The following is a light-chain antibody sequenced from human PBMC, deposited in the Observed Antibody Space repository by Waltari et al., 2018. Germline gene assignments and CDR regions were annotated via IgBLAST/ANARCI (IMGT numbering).Light chain of an antibody. CDR1: ESVSVD. CDR2: GAD. Sequence: EVVMTQSPATLSVSPGDRATLSCRASESVSVDLAWYQQRPGQAPRLLVYGADTRATGVPARFSSRGSGTEFTLTISSLQSEDFAVYYCQQYNDWPLLTFGGGTRVEIK. CDR3: QQYNDWPLLT. J-gene: IGKJ4*01. V-gene: IGKV3D-15*01.